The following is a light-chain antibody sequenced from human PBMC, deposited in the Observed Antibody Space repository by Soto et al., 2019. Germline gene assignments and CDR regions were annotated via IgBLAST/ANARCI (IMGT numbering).Light chain of an antibody. V-gene: IGKV3-20*01. CDR3: QLGGIAPFT. CDR1: QSVSSGY. CDR2: GAS. J-gene: IGKJ3*01. Sequence: EIVLTQSPGPLSLSPGERATLSCRASQSVSSGYLAWYQQKPGRVPRLLIYGASNRAPGIPDRFTGSGSGTDFTLTIARVEPEDFAGYYCQLGGIAPFTFGPGTKVDIK.